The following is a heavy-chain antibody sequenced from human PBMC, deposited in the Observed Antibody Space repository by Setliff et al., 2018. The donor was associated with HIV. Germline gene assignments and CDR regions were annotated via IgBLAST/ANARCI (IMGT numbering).Heavy chain of an antibody. CDR1: GFTFGSYS. CDR2: ITKRADET. D-gene: IGHD3-22*01. J-gene: IGHJ4*02. V-gene: IGHV3-21*05. CDR3: ANTEGVVIQPQDY. Sequence: GGSLRLSCAAPGFTFGSYSMNWVRQAPGKGLEWISYITKRADETHYADSVKGRFSISRDTAKNSLYLQMNSLRPEDTAVYYCANTEGVVIQPQDYWGQGTLVTVSS.